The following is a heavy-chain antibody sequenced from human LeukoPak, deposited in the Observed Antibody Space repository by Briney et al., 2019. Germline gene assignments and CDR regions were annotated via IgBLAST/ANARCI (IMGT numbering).Heavy chain of an antibody. D-gene: IGHD6-13*01. CDR2: ISWNSGSI. CDR3: AKAPRTWGAAAGTGWFDP. J-gene: IGHJ5*02. V-gene: IGHV3-9*01. Sequence: GGSLRLSCAASGFAFSAYWMHWVRQAPGKGLEWVSGISWNSGSIGYADSVKGRFTISRDNAKNSLYLQMNSLRAEDTALYYCAKAPRTWGAAAGTGWFDPWGQGTLVTVSS. CDR1: GFAFSAYW.